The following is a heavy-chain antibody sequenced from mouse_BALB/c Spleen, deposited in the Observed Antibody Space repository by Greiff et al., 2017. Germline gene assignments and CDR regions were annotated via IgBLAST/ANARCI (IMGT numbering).Heavy chain of an antibody. V-gene: IGHV14-1*02. CDR3: ARSRRNYAMDY. CDR1: GFNIKDYY. J-gene: IGHJ4*01. CDR2: IDPENGNT. Sequence: VQLQQSGAELVRPGALVKLSCKASGFNIKDYYMHWVKQRPEQGLEWIGWIDPENGNTIYDPKFQGKASITADTSSNTAYLQLSSPTSEDTAVYYCARSRRNYAMDYWGQGTSVTVSS.